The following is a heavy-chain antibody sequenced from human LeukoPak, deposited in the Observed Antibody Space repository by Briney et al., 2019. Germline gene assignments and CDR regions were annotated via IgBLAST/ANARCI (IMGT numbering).Heavy chain of an antibody. CDR2: IYYNGST. V-gene: IGHV4-59*08. CDR3: ARSGPYYYYYYMDV. D-gene: IGHD2-8*02. Sequence: PSETLSLTCTVSGGSISSYYWSWIRQPPGKGLEWIGYIYYNGSTNYNPSLKSRVTISVDTSKNQFSLKLSSVTAADTAIYYCARSGPYYYYYYMDVWGKGTTVTISS. J-gene: IGHJ6*03. CDR1: GGSISSYY.